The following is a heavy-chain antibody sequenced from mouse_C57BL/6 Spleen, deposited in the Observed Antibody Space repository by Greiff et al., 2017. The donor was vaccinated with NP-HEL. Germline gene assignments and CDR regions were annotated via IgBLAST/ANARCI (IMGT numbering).Heavy chain of an antibody. J-gene: IGHJ3*01. CDR2: IDPSDSYT. CDR1: GYTFTSYW. CDR3: ARMDYGNPWFAY. V-gene: IGHV1-59*01. D-gene: IGHD2-1*01. Sequence: VQLQQPGAELVRPGTSVKLSCKASGYTFTSYWMHWVKQRPGQGLEWIGVIDPSDSYTNYNQKFKGKATLTVYTSSSTAYMQLSSLTSEDSAVYYCARMDYGNPWFAYWGKGTLVTVSA.